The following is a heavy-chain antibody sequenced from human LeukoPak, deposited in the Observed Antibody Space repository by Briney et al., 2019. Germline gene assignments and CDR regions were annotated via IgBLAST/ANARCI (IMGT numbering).Heavy chain of an antibody. CDR1: GXSISSYY. J-gene: IGHJ4*02. D-gene: IGHD3-22*01. CDR2: VYYSGST. Sequence: SETLSLTCTVSGXSISSYYWSWIRQPPGKGLEWIAHVYYSGSTNYNPSPKSRVTISVDTSKTQFSLKLSSVTAADTAVYYFARARGRPSGYLDYWGQGTLVTVSS. CDR3: ARARGRPSGYLDY. V-gene: IGHV4-59*01.